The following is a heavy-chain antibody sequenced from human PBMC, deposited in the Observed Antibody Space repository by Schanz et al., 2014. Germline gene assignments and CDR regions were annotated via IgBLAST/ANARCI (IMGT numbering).Heavy chain of an antibody. CDR2: IWYDGSNK. J-gene: IGHJ3*02. CDR1: GFTFSSYG. D-gene: IGHD5-18*01. Sequence: VQLLESGGGLVQPGGSLRLSCAASGFTFSSYGMHWVRQAPGKGLEWVAVIWYDGSNKYYADSVKGRFTISRDNAKSSLYLQMNSLRVEDTAVYYCARVALPGYSSPRDAFDIWGQGTMVTVSS. V-gene: IGHV3-33*01. CDR3: ARVALPGYSSPRDAFDI.